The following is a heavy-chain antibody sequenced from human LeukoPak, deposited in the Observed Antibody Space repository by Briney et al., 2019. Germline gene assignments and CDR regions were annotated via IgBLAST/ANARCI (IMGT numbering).Heavy chain of an antibody. Sequence: SETLSLICTVSVGSIGTYCWSWIRQPPGRGLEWIGYIYHSGSTNYNPSLKSRVTMLVDPSKNQYSLQLRSVTAADTAVYYCARCAPGAYFDYWGQGAPVTVSP. J-gene: IGHJ4*02. CDR3: ARCAPGAYFDY. CDR2: IYHSGST. CDR1: VGSIGTYC. V-gene: IGHV4-59*08.